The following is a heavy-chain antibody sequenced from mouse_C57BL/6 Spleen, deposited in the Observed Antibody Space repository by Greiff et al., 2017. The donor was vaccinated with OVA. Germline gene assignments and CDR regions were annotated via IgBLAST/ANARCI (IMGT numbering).Heavy chain of an antibody. V-gene: IGHV5-17*01. CDR2: ISSGSSTI. Sequence: EVKLVESGGGLVKPGGSLKLSCAASGFTFSDYGMHWVRQAPEKGLEWVAYISSGSSTIYYADTVKGRFTISRDNAKNTLFLQMTSLRSEDTAMYYCARDGYSYYYAMDYWGQGTSVTVSS. D-gene: IGHD2-3*01. J-gene: IGHJ4*01. CDR1: GFTFSDYG. CDR3: ARDGYSYYYAMDY.